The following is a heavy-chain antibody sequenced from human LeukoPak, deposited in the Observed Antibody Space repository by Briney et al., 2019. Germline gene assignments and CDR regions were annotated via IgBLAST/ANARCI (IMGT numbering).Heavy chain of an antibody. D-gene: IGHD1-7*01. CDR3: AKVVRSWNFDAFDI. V-gene: IGHV3-23*01. Sequence: GGSLRLSCAASGFSFNSYAMNWARQAPGTGLEWVSSISDNGGSTYYAGSVKGRFTISRDNSKNTLYLQMNSLRVEDTAVYYCAKVVRSWNFDAFDIWGQGTMVTVSS. CDR2: ISDNGGST. CDR1: GFSFNSYA. J-gene: IGHJ3*02.